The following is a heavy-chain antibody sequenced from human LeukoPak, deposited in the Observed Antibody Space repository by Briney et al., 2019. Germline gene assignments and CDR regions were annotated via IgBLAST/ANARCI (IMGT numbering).Heavy chain of an antibody. Sequence: ASVKVSCKASGYTFTGYYMHWVRQAPGQGLEWMGWINPNSGGTNYAQKFQGRVTMTRDTSISTAYMELSRLRSDGTAVYYCARVVDTMIVVENYYFDYWGQGTLVTVSS. CDR2: INPNSGGT. V-gene: IGHV1-2*02. J-gene: IGHJ4*02. CDR3: ARVVDTMIVVENYYFDY. CDR1: GYTFTGYY. D-gene: IGHD3-22*01.